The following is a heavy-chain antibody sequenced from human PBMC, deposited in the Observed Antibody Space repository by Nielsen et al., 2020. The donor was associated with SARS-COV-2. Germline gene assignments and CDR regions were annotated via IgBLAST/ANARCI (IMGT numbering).Heavy chain of an antibody. CDR3: ARLQSSTGGGMDV. J-gene: IGHJ6*02. D-gene: IGHD6-13*01. CDR1: GYNFATYW. Sequence: GSLKISCEASGYNFATYWIAWVRQMPGKGLEWMGVVYPGDSDTRYSPSFQGQVIISFDKSITTAYLQWNSLQASDSAMYYCARLQSSTGGGMDVWGQGTAVTVSS. CDR2: VYPGDSDT. V-gene: IGHV5-51*01.